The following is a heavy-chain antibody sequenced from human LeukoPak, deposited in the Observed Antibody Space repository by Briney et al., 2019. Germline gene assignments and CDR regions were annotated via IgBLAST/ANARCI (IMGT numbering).Heavy chain of an antibody. CDR1: GFTLSSYA. D-gene: IGHD2-15*01. J-gene: IGHJ3*02. CDR2: IRGSGGST. CDR3: AKDMDIVPVVDAKRAFDI. V-gene: IGHV3-23*01. Sequence: SGGSPRLSCAASGFTLSSYAMSWVRQAPGKGLEWVSAIRGSGGSTYYVDSVKGRFTISRDNSKNTLYLQMNSLRAEDTAVYYCAKDMDIVPVVDAKRAFDIWGRGTMDTVSS.